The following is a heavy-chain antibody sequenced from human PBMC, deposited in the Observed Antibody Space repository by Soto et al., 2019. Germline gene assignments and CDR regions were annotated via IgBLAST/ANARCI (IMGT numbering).Heavy chain of an antibody. CDR2: IYSGGSS. CDR3: AYSESGYSYGLRI. V-gene: IGHV3-53*01. Sequence: GESLKISCAASGFTVSSNYMSWVRQAPGKGLEWVPVIYSGGSSYYADSVKGRFTISRDNSKNTLYLQMNSLRAEDTAVYYCAYSESGYSYGLRIWGQGTLVTFS. CDR1: GFTVSSNY. D-gene: IGHD5-12*01. J-gene: IGHJ4*02.